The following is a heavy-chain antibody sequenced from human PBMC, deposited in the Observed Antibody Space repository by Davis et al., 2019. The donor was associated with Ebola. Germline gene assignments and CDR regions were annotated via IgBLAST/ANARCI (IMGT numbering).Heavy chain of an antibody. D-gene: IGHD6-19*01. Sequence: AASVKVSCKASGFTLTKYAIHWVRQAPGQRLEWMGWVHGGNGNTKYSQRFQGRVTITTDTSASTVYLELTSLRSEDTAVFYCARASFGYNSGWYADYWGPGSLVTVSS. V-gene: IGHV1-3*01. CDR3: ARASFGYNSGWYADY. CDR1: GFTLTKYA. J-gene: IGHJ4*02. CDR2: VHGGNGNT.